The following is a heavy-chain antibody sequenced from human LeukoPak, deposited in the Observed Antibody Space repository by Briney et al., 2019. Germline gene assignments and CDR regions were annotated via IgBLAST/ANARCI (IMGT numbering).Heavy chain of an antibody. D-gene: IGHD2-21*01. V-gene: IGHV4-39*01. Sequence: PSETLSLTCNVSGGSIGNANYYWAWIRQPPGKGLEWIGNIFYSGSTDYNSSLKSRITISVGTSNNQFSLKLNSVTAADTAVYYCARLDLAYCGAKCYYYFDYWGQGTLVTVSS. CDR1: GGSIGNANYY. CDR3: ARLDLAYCGAKCYYYFDY. J-gene: IGHJ4*02. CDR2: IFYSGST.